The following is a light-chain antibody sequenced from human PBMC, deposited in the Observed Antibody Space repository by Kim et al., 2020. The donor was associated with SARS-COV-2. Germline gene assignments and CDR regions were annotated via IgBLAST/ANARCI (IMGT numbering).Light chain of an antibody. CDR2: AAS. CDR1: QDINQN. J-gene: IGKJ2*01. V-gene: IGKV1-17*03. Sequence: SASVGDTVTISCRASQDINQNLVWFQQKPGQVPKRLIYAASRPQSGVPSRFSGSGSGTEFTLTITSLQPEDFVTYYCLQHRSYPRTFGQGTKLEI. CDR3: LQHRSYPRT.